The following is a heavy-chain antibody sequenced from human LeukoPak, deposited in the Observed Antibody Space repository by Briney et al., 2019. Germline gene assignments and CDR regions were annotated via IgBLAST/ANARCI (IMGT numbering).Heavy chain of an antibody. CDR2: IYYSGST. J-gene: IGHJ5*02. CDR3: ARDQYYYGSGSPSVWFDP. CDR1: GGSISSGGYY. Sequence: PSQTLSLTCTVSGGSISSGGYYWSWIRQHPGKGLEWIGYIYYSGSTYYNPSRKSRVTISVDTSKNQFSLKLSSVTAADTAVYYCARDQYYYGSGSPSVWFDPWGQGTLVTVSS. D-gene: IGHD3-10*01. V-gene: IGHV4-31*03.